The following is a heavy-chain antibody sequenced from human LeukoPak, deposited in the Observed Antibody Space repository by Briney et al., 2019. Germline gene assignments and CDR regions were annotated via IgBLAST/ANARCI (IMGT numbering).Heavy chain of an antibody. CDR3: AKDTSRRIPPWGPSGH. J-gene: IGHJ4*02. D-gene: IGHD5-18*01. CDR1: GFTFSSYA. V-gene: IGHV3-23*01. Sequence: RGSLRLACAASGFTFSSYAMSWVGQAPGKGLEWVSADSVKGRFTISRDNSKNTLYLQMNSLRAEDTAVYYCAKDTSRRIPPWGPSGHWRQGTLVTVSS.